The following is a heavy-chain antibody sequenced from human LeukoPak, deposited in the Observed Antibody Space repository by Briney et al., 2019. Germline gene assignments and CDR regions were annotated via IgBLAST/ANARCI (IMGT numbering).Heavy chain of an antibody. CDR3: ARDHPEGYFDY. Sequence: PGGSLRLSCAASGFTFSSYWMHWVRQAPGKGLEWVANIKQDGSEKYYVDSVKGRFTISRDNAKNSLYLQMNSLRAEDTAVYYCARDHPEGYFDYWGQGTLVTVSS. J-gene: IGHJ4*02. CDR1: GFTFSSYW. CDR2: IKQDGSEK. V-gene: IGHV3-7*01.